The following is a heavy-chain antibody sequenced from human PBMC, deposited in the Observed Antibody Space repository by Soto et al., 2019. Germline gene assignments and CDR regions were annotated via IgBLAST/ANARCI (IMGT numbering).Heavy chain of an antibody. CDR3: ARGRRPNVWGSYRHLPYYYYGMDV. CDR2: INHSGST. V-gene: IGHV4-34*01. CDR1: GDSISSGYY. J-gene: IGHJ6*02. Sequence: SETLSLTCAVSGDSISSGYYWRWIRQPPGKGLEWIGEINHSGSTNCNPSPKRRVTISVDTSKNQFSLKLSSVTAADTAVYYCARGRRPNVWGSYRHLPYYYYGMDVWGQGTTVTVSS. D-gene: IGHD3-16*02.